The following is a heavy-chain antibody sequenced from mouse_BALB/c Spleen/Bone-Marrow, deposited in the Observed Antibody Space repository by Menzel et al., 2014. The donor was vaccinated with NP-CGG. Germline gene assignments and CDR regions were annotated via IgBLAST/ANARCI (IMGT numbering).Heavy chain of an antibody. CDR2: INPSTGYT. J-gene: IGHJ1*01. Sequence: QVQLQQSGAELAKPGASVKMSRKASGYTFTSYWMHWVKQRPGQGLEWIGYINPSTGYTDYNQKFKDKATFTADKSSSTAYTQLSSLTSEDSAVYYCASDWYFDVWGAGTTVTVSS. CDR1: GYTFTSYW. V-gene: IGHV1-7*01. CDR3: ASDWYFDV.